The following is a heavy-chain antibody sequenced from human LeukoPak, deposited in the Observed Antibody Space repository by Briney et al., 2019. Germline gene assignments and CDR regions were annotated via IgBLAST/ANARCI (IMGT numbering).Heavy chain of an antibody. Sequence: PSQTLSLTCTVSGGSISSGDYYWSWIRQPPGKGLEWIGYIYYSGSTYYNPSLKSRVTISVDTSKNQFYLKLSSVTAADTAVYYCARYNIARYCSGGSCYVGGFDPWGQGTLVTVSS. D-gene: IGHD2-15*01. CDR3: ARYNIARYCSGGSCYVGGFDP. V-gene: IGHV4-30-4*08. CDR1: GGSISSGDYY. CDR2: IYYSGST. J-gene: IGHJ5*02.